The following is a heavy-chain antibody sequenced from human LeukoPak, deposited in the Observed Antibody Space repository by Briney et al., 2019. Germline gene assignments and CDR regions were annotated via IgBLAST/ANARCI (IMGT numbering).Heavy chain of an antibody. CDR3: ASRQYYYDSSGYSDDY. D-gene: IGHD3-22*01. V-gene: IGHV1-8*01. CDR2: MNPNSGNT. Sequence: ASVKVSCKASGYTFTSYDINWVRQATGQGLEWMGWMNPNSGNTGYAQKFQGRVTMTRNTSIGTVYMELSSLRSEDTAVYYCASRQYYYDSSGYSDDYWGQGTLVTVSS. J-gene: IGHJ4*02. CDR1: GYTFTSYD.